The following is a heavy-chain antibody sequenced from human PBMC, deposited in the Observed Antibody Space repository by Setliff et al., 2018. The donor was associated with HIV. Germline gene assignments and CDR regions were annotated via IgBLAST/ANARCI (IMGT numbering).Heavy chain of an antibody. Sequence: GASVKVSCQASGYTFTDNYIHWVRQAPGQGLEWMAWINSASGGTNYAQNFQGRVTVTRDTSINTVYLEVNGLKSDDTAAYYCARDDGGYNYSEAFDVWGQGTMVTVSS. CDR2: INSASGGT. V-gene: IGHV1-2*02. D-gene: IGHD5-18*01. CDR1: GYTFTDNY. J-gene: IGHJ3*01. CDR3: ARDDGGYNYSEAFDV.